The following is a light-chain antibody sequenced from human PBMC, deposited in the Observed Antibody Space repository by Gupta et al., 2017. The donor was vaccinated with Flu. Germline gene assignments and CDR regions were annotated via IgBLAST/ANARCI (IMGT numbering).Light chain of an antibody. CDR1: QIGLDHSNNQTY. CDR3: QQYDDSPIT. Sequence: SLGERATINCQSRQIGLDHSNNQTYLAWYQHGPGQPPKLLIYWASTRESGVPDRFSGKGSGTDFTLTISSLQAEDVAVYYCQQYDDSPITFGGGTKVEIK. J-gene: IGKJ4*01. V-gene: IGKV4-1*01. CDR2: WAS.